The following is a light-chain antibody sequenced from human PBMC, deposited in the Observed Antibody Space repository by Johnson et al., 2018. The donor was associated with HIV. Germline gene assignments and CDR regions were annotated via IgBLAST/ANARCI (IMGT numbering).Light chain of an antibody. Sequence: HSVLTQPPSVSAAPGQKVTISCSGSSSNIGNNYVSWYQQLPGTAPKLLIYDSYKRPSGIPDRFSGSKSGTSATLGITGLQTGDEADYYCGTWDSSLSALYVSGNGTMVTVL. CDR2: DSY. CDR1: SSNIGNNY. CDR3: GTWDSSLSALYV. V-gene: IGLV1-51*01. J-gene: IGLJ1*01.